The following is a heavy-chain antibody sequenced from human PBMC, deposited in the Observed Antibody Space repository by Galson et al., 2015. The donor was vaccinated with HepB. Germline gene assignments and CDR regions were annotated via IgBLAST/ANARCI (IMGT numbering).Heavy chain of an antibody. CDR2: VSGSGERT. CDR3: AKYHQHDSSDYYSYYHYFAMDV. Sequence: SLRLSCAASGFTFSRYAVTWVRQAPGKGLEWVSSVSGSGERTYYADSVKGRFTISRDNSRNTLFLQMNTLRAEDAAVYYCAKYHQHDSSDYYSYYHYFAMDVWGQGTTVTVSS. J-gene: IGHJ6*02. D-gene: IGHD3-22*01. CDR1: GFTFSRYA. V-gene: IGHV3-23*01.